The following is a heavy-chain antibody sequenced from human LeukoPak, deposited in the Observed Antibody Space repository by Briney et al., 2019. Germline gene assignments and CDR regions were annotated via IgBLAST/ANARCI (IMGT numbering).Heavy chain of an antibody. D-gene: IGHD2-15*01. V-gene: IGHV3-74*01. Sequence: GGSLRLSCAASGFTFSSYWMHWVRQAPGKGLVWVSRINSDGSTTNYADSVKGRFTISRDNAENTMYLQMNSLRVEGTAVYYCTRRVSATRWFDPWGQGTLVTASS. J-gene: IGHJ5*02. CDR2: INSDGSTT. CDR1: GFTFSSYW. CDR3: TRRVSATRWFDP.